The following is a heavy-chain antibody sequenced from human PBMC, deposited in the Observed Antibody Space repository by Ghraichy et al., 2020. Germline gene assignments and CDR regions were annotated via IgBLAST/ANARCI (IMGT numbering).Heavy chain of an antibody. CDR3: AHRLESDSSSWEHDAFDI. CDR1: GFSLSTSGVG. J-gene: IGHJ3*02. D-gene: IGHD6-13*01. Sequence: SGPTLVKPTQTLTLTCTFSGFSLSTSGVGVGWIRQPPGKALEWLALIYWDDDKRYSPSLKSRLTITKDTSKNQVVLTMTNMDPVDTATYYCAHRLESDSSSWEHDAFDIWGQGTMVTVSS. V-gene: IGHV2-5*02. CDR2: IYWDDDK.